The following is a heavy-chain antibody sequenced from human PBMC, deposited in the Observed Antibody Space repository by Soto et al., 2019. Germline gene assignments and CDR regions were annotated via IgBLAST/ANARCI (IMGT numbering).Heavy chain of an antibody. V-gene: IGHV4-34*01. J-gene: IGHJ3*02. Sequence: PSETLSLTCAVYGVSFSGYYWSWIRQPPGKGLEWIGEINHSGSTNYNPSLKSRVTISVDTSKNQFSLKLSSVTAADTAVYYCARASGDYDDAFDIWGQGTMVTVSS. CDR1: GVSFSGYY. CDR3: ARASGDYDDAFDI. CDR2: INHSGST. D-gene: IGHD4-17*01.